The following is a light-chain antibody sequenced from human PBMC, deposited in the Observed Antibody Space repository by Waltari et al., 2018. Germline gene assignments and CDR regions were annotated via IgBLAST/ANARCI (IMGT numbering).Light chain of an antibody. V-gene: IGKV3-20*01. J-gene: IGKJ1*01. CDR3: QNHERLPAT. Sequence: EIMLTQSPGTLSLSPGERATLSCRASQSIGRYLVWYQQKPGQAPRLLMYEASRRATGIPDRFSGSGCGTDFSLTISRLEPEDFAVYYCQNHERLPATFGQGTKLEIK. CDR2: EAS. CDR1: QSIGRY.